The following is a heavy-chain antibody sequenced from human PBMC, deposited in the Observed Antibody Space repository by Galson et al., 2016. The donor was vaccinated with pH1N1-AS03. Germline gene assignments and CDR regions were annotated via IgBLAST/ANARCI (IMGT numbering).Heavy chain of an antibody. CDR2: ISYDGSNK. D-gene: IGHD1-26*01. V-gene: IGHV3-30-3*01. Sequence: SLRLSCAASGFTFSDFAMHWVRQAPGEGLDWVAVISYDGSNKYYEDSVKGRFTISRDSSKNTLYLQMNSLRPEDTAMYYCARDYIVGATRGAGTFDVWGHGTMVTVPS. CDR3: ARDYIVGATRGAGTFDV. CDR1: GFTFSDFA. J-gene: IGHJ3*01.